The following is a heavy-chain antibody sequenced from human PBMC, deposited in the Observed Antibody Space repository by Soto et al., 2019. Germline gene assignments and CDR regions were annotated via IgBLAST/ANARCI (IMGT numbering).Heavy chain of an antibody. CDR2: IYSGST. Sequence: PSETLSLTCAVSGYSITSDYYWGWIRQPPGKGLEWIGSIYSGSTYYNPSLKSRVTISVDTSKNQFSPRLTSVTAADTAMYYCAKKGCYPSGKINLFDSWGQGTLVTVSS. V-gene: IGHV4-38-2*01. CDR1: GYSITSDYY. J-gene: IGHJ4*02. CDR3: AKKGCYPSGKINLFDS. D-gene: IGHD3-10*01.